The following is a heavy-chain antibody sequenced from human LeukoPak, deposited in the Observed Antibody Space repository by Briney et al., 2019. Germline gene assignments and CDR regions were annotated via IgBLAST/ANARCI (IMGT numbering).Heavy chain of an antibody. CDR1: GYTFTSYG. D-gene: IGHD6-13*01. CDR2: ISAYSGNT. Sequence: ASVKVSCKASGYTFTSYGISWVRQAPGQGLEWMGWISAYSGNTNYAQKLQGRVTMTTDTSTSTAYMELWSLRSDDTAVYYCARRIAAAGTFDYWGQGTLVTVSS. V-gene: IGHV1-18*01. J-gene: IGHJ4*02. CDR3: ARRIAAAGTFDY.